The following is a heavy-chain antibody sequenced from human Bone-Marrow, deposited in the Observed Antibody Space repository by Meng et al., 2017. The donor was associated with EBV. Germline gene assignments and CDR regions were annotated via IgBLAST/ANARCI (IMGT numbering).Heavy chain of an antibody. J-gene: IGHJ5*02. V-gene: IGHV4-39*01. Sequence: QLTLRESGPRQVKPSETLSLPCTVSGDSISSFYYWGWIRQPPGRGLGWIGSVHYTGSTYYSPSLKSRVTVSVDTSKNQFSLRLTSVTAADTAVYYCARPFPSWQSPRLDPFGAWGQGTLVTVSS. D-gene: IGHD6-19*01. CDR1: GDSISSFYY. CDR2: VHYTGST. CDR3: ARPFPSWQSPRLDPFGA.